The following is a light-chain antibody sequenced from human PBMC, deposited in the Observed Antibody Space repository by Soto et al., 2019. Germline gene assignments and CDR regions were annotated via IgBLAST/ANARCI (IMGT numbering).Light chain of an antibody. CDR1: QSVSSN. CDR3: QRGDT. CDR2: DAS. J-gene: IGKJ5*01. V-gene: IGKV3-11*01. Sequence: QSPATLSLSPGERATLSCRASQSVSSNLAWYQQKPGQAPRLLIYDASNRATGISARFSGSGSGTDFTLTISRLEPEDFAVYYCQRGDTFGQGTRLEIK.